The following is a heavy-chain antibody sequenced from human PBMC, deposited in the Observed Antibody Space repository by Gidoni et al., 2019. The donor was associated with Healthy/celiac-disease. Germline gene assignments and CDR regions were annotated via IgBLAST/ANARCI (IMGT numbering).Heavy chain of an antibody. CDR3: ARAPRITIFGVVIYGMDV. CDR2: LNHSGIT. Sequence: QVQLQQWGAGLLKPSETLSLTCAVYGGSFRGYYWGWILQPPGKGLAWIGELNHSGITNYNPSLKSRVTISVDTSKTQFSLKLSSVTAADTAVYYCARAPRITIFGVVIYGMDVWGQGTTVTVSS. D-gene: IGHD3-3*01. CDR1: GGSFRGYY. V-gene: IGHV4-34*01. J-gene: IGHJ6*02.